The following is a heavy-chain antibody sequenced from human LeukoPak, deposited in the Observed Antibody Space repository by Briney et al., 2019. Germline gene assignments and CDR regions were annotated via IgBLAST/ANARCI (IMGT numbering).Heavy chain of an antibody. D-gene: IGHD6-13*01. CDR3: ARERGGELVLVTAIIPPGVFDY. J-gene: IGHJ4*02. Sequence: SETLSLTCTVSGGSISSSSYYWGWIRQPPGKGREWIGSIYYSGSPYSNPSLKSRVTISVDTSKNQFSLKLSSVTAADTAVYYCARERGGELVLVTAIIPPGVFDYWGQGTLVTVSS. V-gene: IGHV4-39*02. CDR2: IYYSGSP. CDR1: GGSISSSSYY.